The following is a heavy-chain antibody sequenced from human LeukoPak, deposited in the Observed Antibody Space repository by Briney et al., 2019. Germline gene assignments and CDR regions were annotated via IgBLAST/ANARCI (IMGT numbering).Heavy chain of an antibody. D-gene: IGHD3-16*02. J-gene: IGHJ4*02. Sequence: SETLSLTCAVYGGSLSGYYWSWIRQPPGKGLEWIGEINHSGSTNYNPSLKSRVTISVDTSKNQFSLKLSSVTAADTAVYYCARAQARYYDYVWGSYRPYKYFDYWGQGTLVTVSS. CDR2: INHSGST. V-gene: IGHV4-34*01. CDR3: ARAQARYYDYVWGSYRPYKYFDY. CDR1: GGSLSGYY.